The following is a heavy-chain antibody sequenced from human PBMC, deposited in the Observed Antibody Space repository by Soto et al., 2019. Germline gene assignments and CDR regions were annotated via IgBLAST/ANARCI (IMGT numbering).Heavy chain of an antibody. CDR2: NLNDGSNR. CDR3: ARDDEYSGNGMDV. J-gene: IGHJ6*02. CDR1: GFTFSNYG. D-gene: IGHD3-10*01. V-gene: IGHV3-33*01. Sequence: QGQLVESGGGVVQPGRSLRLSCAASGFTFSNYGMHWVRQAPGKGLEWVAVNLNDGSNRYHADSVKDRFTISRDNSKNMLYLQMNSLRAEDTAVYYCARDDEYSGNGMDVWGQGTTVTVS.